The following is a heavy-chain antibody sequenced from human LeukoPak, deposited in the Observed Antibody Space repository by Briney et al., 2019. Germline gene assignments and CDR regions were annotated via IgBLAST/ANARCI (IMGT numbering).Heavy chain of an antibody. Sequence: SLKVSCKASGGTFSSYAISWVRQAPGQGLEWMGGIIPIFGTANYAQKFQGRVTITTDESTSTAYMELSSLRSEDTAVYYCARVNYYDSSGYEENAEYFQHWGQGTLVTVSS. CDR3: ARVNYYDSSGYEENAEYFQH. V-gene: IGHV1-69*05. D-gene: IGHD3-22*01. CDR2: IIPIFGTA. J-gene: IGHJ1*01. CDR1: GGTFSSYA.